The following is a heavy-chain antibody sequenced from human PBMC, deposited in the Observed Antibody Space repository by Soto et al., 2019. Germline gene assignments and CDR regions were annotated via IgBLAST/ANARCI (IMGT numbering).Heavy chain of an antibody. CDR2: ILYSGST. CDR3: AKDSGYNYGYFRWFDP. CDR1: GGSISNYY. D-gene: IGHD5-18*01. Sequence: QVHLQESGPRLVKPSETLSLTCTVSGGSISNYYWSWIRQPPGRGLEWIGHILYSGSTNYNPALKSRVTLSVDTSKSQFSLKLSSVTAADTAVYYCAKDSGYNYGYFRWFDPWGQGTLVTVSS. V-gene: IGHV4-59*01. J-gene: IGHJ5*02.